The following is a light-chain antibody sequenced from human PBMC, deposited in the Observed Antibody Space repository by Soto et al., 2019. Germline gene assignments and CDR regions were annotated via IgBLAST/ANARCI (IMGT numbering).Light chain of an antibody. CDR3: NSHTSSGFRV. V-gene: IGLV2-14*01. CDR2: EVS. Sequence: ALTQPASVSGSPGQSITISCTGTSSDVGGYNHVSWYQHHPGKAPKLMIYEVSNRPSGVSNRFSGSKSGYTASLTISGLQAEDEADYYCNSHTSSGFRVFGTGTKLTVL. CDR1: SSDVGGYNH. J-gene: IGLJ1*01.